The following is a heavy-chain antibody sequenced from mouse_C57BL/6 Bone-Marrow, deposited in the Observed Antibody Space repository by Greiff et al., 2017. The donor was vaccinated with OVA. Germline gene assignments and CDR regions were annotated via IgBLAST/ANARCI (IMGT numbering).Heavy chain of an antibody. CDR2: ISSGGSYT. CDR3: ARQDDYAFDD. V-gene: IGHV5-6*01. D-gene: IGHD2-4*01. CDR1: GFTFSSYG. J-gene: IGHJ2*01. Sequence: VKLVESGGDLVKPGGSLKLSCAASGFTFSSYGMSWVRQTPDKRLEWVATISSGGSYTYYPDSVKGRFTISRDNAKNTLYLQMSSLKSEDTAMYYCARQDDYAFDDWGQGTTLTVSS.